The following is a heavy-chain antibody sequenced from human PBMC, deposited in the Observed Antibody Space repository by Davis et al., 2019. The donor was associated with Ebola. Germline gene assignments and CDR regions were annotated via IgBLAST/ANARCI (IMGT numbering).Heavy chain of an antibody. CDR3: ARDLSAYYDFWSGYYTARAYGMDV. J-gene: IGHJ6*02. V-gene: IGHV3-11*04. Sequence: GGSLRLSCAASGFTFSDDYMNWIRQAPGKGLEWVSYISGSGSTTYYADSVKGRFTISRDNAKNSLYLQMNSLRAEDTAVYYCARDLSAYYDFWSGYYTARAYGMDVWGQGTTVTVSS. D-gene: IGHD3-3*01. CDR1: GFTFSDDY. CDR2: ISGSGSTT.